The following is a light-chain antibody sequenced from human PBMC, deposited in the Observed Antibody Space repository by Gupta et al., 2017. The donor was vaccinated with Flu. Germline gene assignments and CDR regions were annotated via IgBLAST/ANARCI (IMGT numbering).Light chain of an antibody. J-gene: IGLJ3*02. CDR3: AAWDDSLNGPL. CDR1: SSNIGSNT. V-gene: IGLV1-44*01. Sequence: QSVLTQPPSASGTPGQRVTISCSGSSSNIGSNTVNWYQQLPGTAPKLLIYPNNQRPSGVPDRFSGSKSGTSASLAISGLQSEDEADYYCAAWDDSLNGPLFGGGTKLTVL. CDR2: PNN.